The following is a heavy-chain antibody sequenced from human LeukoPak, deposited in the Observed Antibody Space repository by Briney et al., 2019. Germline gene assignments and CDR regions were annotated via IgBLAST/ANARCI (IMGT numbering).Heavy chain of an antibody. CDR2: IYYSGST. D-gene: IGHD3-10*01. J-gene: IGHJ4*02. Sequence: SETLSLTWTVSGGSISSYYWSWIRQPPGKGLEWIGYIYYSGSTNYNPSLKSRVTISVDTSKNQFSLKLSSVTAADTAVYYCARVPDYYGSGSYSALDYWGQGTLVTVSS. CDR3: ARVPDYYGSGSYSALDY. CDR1: GGSISSYY. V-gene: IGHV4-59*01.